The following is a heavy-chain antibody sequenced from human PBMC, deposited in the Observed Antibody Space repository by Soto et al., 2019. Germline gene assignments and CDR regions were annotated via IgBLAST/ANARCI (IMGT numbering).Heavy chain of an antibody. D-gene: IGHD3-22*01. Sequence: PGGSLRLSCAASGFTFSNAWMSWVRQAPGKGLEWVGRIKSKTDGGTTDYAAPVKGRFTISRDDSKNTLYLQMNSLKTEDTAVYYCTTYSAGYYDSSGYRYYYYYGMDVWGQGTTVTV. V-gene: IGHV3-15*01. CDR3: TTYSAGYYDSSGYRYYYYYGMDV. CDR2: IKSKTDGGTT. CDR1: GFTFSNAW. J-gene: IGHJ6*02.